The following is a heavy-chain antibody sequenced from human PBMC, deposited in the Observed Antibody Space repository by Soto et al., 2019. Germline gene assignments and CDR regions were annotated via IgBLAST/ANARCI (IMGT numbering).Heavy chain of an antibody. CDR2: IYYSGST. CDR1: GGSISSYY. V-gene: IGHV4-59*08. Sequence: SETLSLTCTVSGGSISSYYWSWIRQPPGKGLEWIGYIYYSGSTNYNPSLKSRVTISVDTSKNQFSLKLSSVTAADTAVYYCAGYRLWSGVRDVGELRLWYYFDYWGQGTLVTVSS. D-gene: IGHD3-10*01. CDR3: AGYRLWSGVRDVGELRLWYYFDY. J-gene: IGHJ4*02.